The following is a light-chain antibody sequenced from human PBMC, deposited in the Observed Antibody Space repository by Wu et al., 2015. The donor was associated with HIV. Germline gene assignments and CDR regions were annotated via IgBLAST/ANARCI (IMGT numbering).Light chain of an antibody. Sequence: EIVLTQSPGTLSLSPGERATLSCRASQSVSSNLAWYQQKPGQAPRLLIYGASTRATGVPARFSGSGSGTEFTLTISNMQSEDFAVYYCQQYNNGPGTFGQGTKLEIK. CDR2: GAS. CDR3: QQYNNGPGT. V-gene: IGKV3-15*01. J-gene: IGKJ2*01. CDR1: QSVSSN.